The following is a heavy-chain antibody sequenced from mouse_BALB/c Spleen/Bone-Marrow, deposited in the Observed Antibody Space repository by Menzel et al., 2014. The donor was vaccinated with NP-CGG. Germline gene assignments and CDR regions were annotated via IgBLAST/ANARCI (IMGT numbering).Heavy chain of an antibody. V-gene: IGHV1-77*01. Sequence: QVQLKESGAELARPGASVKLSCKASGYTFTDYYINWVKQRTGQGLEWIGEIYPGSGNTYYNEKFKGMATLTADKSSSTAYMQLSSLTSEDSAVYFCARDWDYYAMDYWGQGTSVTVSS. CDR3: ARDWDYYAMDY. CDR2: IYPGSGNT. D-gene: IGHD4-1*01. CDR1: GYTFTDYY. J-gene: IGHJ4*01.